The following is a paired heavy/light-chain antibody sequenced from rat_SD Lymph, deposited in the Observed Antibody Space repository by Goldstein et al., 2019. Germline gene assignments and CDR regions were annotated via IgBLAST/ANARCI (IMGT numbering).Light chain of an antibody. Sequence: EIVLTQSPTTMATSPGEKVTITCRASSSVSYMHWYQQKPGASPKPWIYDTSRLASGVPNRFSGSGSGTSYSLTISSMETEDTATYYCQQWSTNSRTFGGGTKLELK. V-gene: IGKV4S7*01. CDR1: SSVSY. CDR2: DTS. CDR3: QQWSTNSRT. J-gene: IGKJ1*01.
Heavy chain of an antibody. CDR3: ARQGNYGSFDY. V-gene: IGHV2-64*01. CDR2: MWNGGGT. J-gene: IGHJ2*01. D-gene: IGHD1-3*01. Sequence: QVQLKETGPDLVQLTQTLSITCTVSGFSLTTYNVHWVRQPPGKGLEWMGAMWNGGGTDYNSAFKSRLSISRDTSKSQVFLKMNSLQTDDTAKYFCARQGNYGSFDYWGQGVMVTVSS. CDR1: GFSLTTYN.